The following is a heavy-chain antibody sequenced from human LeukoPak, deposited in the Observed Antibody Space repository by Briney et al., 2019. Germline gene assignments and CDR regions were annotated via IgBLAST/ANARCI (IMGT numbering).Heavy chain of an antibody. D-gene: IGHD3-22*01. CDR1: GYGFTSYW. V-gene: IGHV5-51*01. Sequence: GESLKISCKGSGYGFTSYWIGWVRQMPGKGLEWMGIIYPGDSDTRYSPSFQGQVTISADKSISTAYLQWSSLKASDTAMYYCARSGSSGYYVYNWFDPWGQGTLVTVSS. CDR3: ARSGSSGYYVYNWFDP. CDR2: IYPGDSDT. J-gene: IGHJ5*02.